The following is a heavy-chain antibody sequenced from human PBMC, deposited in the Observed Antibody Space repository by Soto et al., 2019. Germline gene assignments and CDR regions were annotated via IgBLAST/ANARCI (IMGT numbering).Heavy chain of an antibody. CDR3: ARWVGGSMSDNSGKYDS. J-gene: IGHJ5*01. CDR2: VSYAGSKK. D-gene: IGHD3-22*01. V-gene: IGHV3-30*03. CDR1: GFTFSRNG. Sequence: QVQLVESGGGVVQPGTSLRLTCAGSGFTFSRNGMHWVRQAPGKGLEWVALVSYAGSKKYYVDSVKGRFTISRDNSENTLYLQMNSLRAEDTAVYYCARWVGGSMSDNSGKYDSWGQGTLVTVSS.